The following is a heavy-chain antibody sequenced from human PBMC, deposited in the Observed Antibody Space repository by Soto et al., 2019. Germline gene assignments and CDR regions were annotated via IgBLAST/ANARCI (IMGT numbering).Heavy chain of an antibody. V-gene: IGHV5-51*01. CDR2: IYPYDSDT. Sequence: GESMKISCQTSGYSFTGYWIGWVRPMTGKGMEWMGNIYPYDSDTRYSPSFQGQVTISADTSITTAYLQWSGLRASDTAMYFCARHLVGSTRGNFDYWGQGTLVNVSS. CDR1: GYSFTGYW. J-gene: IGHJ4*01. D-gene: IGHD2-2*01. CDR3: ARHLVGSTRGNFDY.